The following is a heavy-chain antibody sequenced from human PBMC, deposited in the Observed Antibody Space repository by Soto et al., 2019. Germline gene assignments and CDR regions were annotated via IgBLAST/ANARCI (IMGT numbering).Heavy chain of an antibody. J-gene: IGHJ5*02. V-gene: IGHV4-39*01. D-gene: IGHD3-3*01. CDR1: GGSISSSSYY. Sequence: SQTLSLTSTVSGGSISSSSYYWGWIRQPPGKGLEWIGSIYYSGSTYYNPSLKSRVTISVDTSKNQFSLKLSSVTAADTAVYYCARHLSDNCWINWFDPWGQGTLVTVSS. CDR3: ARHLSDNCWINWFDP. CDR2: IYYSGST.